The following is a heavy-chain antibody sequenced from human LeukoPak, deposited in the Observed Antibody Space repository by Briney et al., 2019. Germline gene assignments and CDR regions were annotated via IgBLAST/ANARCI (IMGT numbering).Heavy chain of an antibody. CDR2: MNPNSGNT. D-gene: IGHD1-26*01. CDR3: ARGPTTNNWFDP. J-gene: IGHJ5*02. V-gene: IGHV1-8*01. CDR1: GYTFTSYD. Sequence: AASVKVSCKASGYTFTSYDINWVRQATGQGLEWMGWMNPNSGNTGYAQKFQGRVTMTRNTSISTAYMELSSLRSEDTAVYYCARGPTTNNWFDPWGQGTRVTVSS.